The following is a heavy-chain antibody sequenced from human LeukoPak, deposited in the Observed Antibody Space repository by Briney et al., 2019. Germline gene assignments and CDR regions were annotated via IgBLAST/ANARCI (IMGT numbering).Heavy chain of an antibody. J-gene: IGHJ4*02. V-gene: IGHV3-23*01. CDR1: GFTFSSYA. CDR2: ISGSGGST. D-gene: IGHD3-3*01. Sequence: GGSLRLSCAASGFTFSSYAMSWVRQAPGKGLEWVSAISGSGGSTYYADSVKGRFTISRDNSKNTLYLQMNSLGAEDTAVYYCAKVSFSGYFTYWGQGTLVTVSS. CDR3: AKVSFSGYFTY.